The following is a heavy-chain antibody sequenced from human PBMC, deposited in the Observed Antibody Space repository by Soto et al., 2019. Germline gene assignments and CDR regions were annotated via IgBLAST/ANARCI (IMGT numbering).Heavy chain of an antibody. CDR2: IYPANSDI. Sequence: GESLKISCKASGYGSSNYWIGWVRQMPGKGLEWMGIIYPANSDIVNSPSLQGQVTLSVDKSINTVYLHWSSLRAEDTAVYYCANQWLVSYYFDYWGQGTLVTVSS. D-gene: IGHD6-19*01. CDR1: GYGSSNYW. V-gene: IGHV5-51*01. J-gene: IGHJ4*02. CDR3: ANQWLVSYYFDY.